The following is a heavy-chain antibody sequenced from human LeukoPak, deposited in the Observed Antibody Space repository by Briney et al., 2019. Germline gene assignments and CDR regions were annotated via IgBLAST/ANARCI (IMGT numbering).Heavy chain of an antibody. CDR2: ISSSGSTI. J-gene: IGHJ4*02. Sequence: PGGSLRLSCAASGFTFSSYEMNWVRQAPGKGLEWVSYISSSGSTIYYADPVKGRFTISRDNAKNSLYLQMNSLRAEDTAVYYCARGLGAITHFDYWGQGTLVTVSS. CDR1: GFTFSSYE. CDR3: ARGLGAITHFDY. D-gene: IGHD3-10*01. V-gene: IGHV3-48*03.